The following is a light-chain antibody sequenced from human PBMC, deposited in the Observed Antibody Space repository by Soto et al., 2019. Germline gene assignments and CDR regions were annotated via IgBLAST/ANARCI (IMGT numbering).Light chain of an antibody. Sequence: DIVMTQTPLSLPVTPGEPPSISCRSSQSLLDSDDGNTYLDWYLQKQGQSPQLLIYTLSYLAPGVPDRFSGSGSGTDLTLKISRVEAEDVGVYYCMQRIEFPYTFGQGTKLEIK. CDR2: TLS. CDR1: QSLLDSDDGNTY. J-gene: IGKJ2*01. CDR3: MQRIEFPYT. V-gene: IGKV2-40*01.